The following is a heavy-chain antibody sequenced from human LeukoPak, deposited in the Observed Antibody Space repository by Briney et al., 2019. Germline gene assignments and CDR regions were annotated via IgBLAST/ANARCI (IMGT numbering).Heavy chain of an antibody. Sequence: SETLSLTCTVSGGSISSGSYYWSWIRQPAGQGLEGIGRINSSGSTNYNPSLKSRVTISVDTSKNQFSLKLTSVTAADTALYYCVREVWSHNCFDPWGQGALVTVSS. CDR2: INSSGST. CDR3: VREVWSHNCFDP. D-gene: IGHD2-21*01. CDR1: GGSISSGSYY. V-gene: IGHV4-61*02. J-gene: IGHJ5*02.